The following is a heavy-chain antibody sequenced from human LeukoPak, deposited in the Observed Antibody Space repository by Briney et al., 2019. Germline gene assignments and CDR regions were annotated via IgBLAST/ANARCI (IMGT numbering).Heavy chain of an antibody. J-gene: IGHJ4*02. V-gene: IGHV3-23*01. CDR3: AKSSYYDASGYYREFYFDS. CDR1: GFTFSNYA. Sequence: QAGGSLRLSCAASGFTFSNYAMSWVRQAPGKGLEWVSAISGRGSSTYYADSVKGRFTISRDKTKNTLYLQMNSLRAEDTAVYYCAKSSYYDASGYYREFYFDSWGQGTLVTVSS. D-gene: IGHD3-22*01. CDR2: ISGRGSST.